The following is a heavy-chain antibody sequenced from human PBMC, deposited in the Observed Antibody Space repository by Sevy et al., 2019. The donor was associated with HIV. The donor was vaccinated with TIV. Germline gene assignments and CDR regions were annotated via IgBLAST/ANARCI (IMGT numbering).Heavy chain of an antibody. CDR3: ARGRSPKRLPLLYSGYDHMTAHFFDY. CDR1: GESVSSSY. D-gene: IGHD5-12*01. V-gene: IGHV4-34*01. CDR2: VDHSGGT. Sequence: SETLSLTCAVYGESVSSSYWTWIRQPPGGGLDWVGEVDHSGGTSYNPSLKSRATVSLDTSKRQSSLKLTSVTAADTAVYFCARGRSPKRLPLLYSGYDHMTAHFFDYWGQGALVTVSS. J-gene: IGHJ4*02.